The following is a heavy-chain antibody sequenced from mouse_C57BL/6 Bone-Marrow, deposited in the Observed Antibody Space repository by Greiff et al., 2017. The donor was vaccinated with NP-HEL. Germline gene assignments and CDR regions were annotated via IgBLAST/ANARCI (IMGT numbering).Heavy chain of an antibody. Sequence: EVNLVESGGDLVKPGGSLKLSCAASGFTFSSYGMSWVRQTPDKRLEWVATISSGGSYTYYPDSVKGRFTISRDNAKNTLYLQMSSLKSEDTAMYYCARHDYGSSWFAYWGQGTLVTVSA. V-gene: IGHV5-6*01. CDR1: GFTFSSYG. J-gene: IGHJ3*01. CDR3: ARHDYGSSWFAY. D-gene: IGHD1-1*01. CDR2: ISSGGSYT.